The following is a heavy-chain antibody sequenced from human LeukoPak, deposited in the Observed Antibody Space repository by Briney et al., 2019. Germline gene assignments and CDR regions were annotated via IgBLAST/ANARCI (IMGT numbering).Heavy chain of an antibody. CDR3: ARARGSSSSWFPSWFDP. Sequence: ASVKVSRKASGGTFSSYAISWVRQAPGQGLEWMGGIIPIFGTANYAQKFQGRVTITTDESTSTAYMELSSLRSEDTAVYYCARARGSSSSWFPSWFDPWGQGTLVTVSS. V-gene: IGHV1-69*05. CDR2: IIPIFGTA. CDR1: GGTFSSYA. D-gene: IGHD6-13*01. J-gene: IGHJ5*02.